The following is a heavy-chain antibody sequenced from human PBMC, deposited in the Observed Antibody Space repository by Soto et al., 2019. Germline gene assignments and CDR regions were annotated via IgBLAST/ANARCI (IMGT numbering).Heavy chain of an antibody. J-gene: IGHJ4*02. V-gene: IGHV1-18*01. CDR3: ARDRGSSSLVCPGY. CDR2: ISAYNGDT. CDR1: GYTFASYG. D-gene: IGHD6-6*01. Sequence: QVQLVQSGAEVKKPGASVKVSCKASGYTFASYGMSWVRQAPGQGPEWMGWISAYNGDTNYAQKFQGRVTLTTDTSKSTAYMELRSLRSDDTAVYYCARDRGSSSLVCPGYWGQGTLVTVSS.